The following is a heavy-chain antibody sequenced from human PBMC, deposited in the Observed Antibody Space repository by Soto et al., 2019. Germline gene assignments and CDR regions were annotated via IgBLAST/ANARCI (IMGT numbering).Heavy chain of an antibody. Sequence: SVKVSCKASGGTFSSYAISWVRQAPGQGLEWMGGTIPIFGTANYAQKFQGRVTITADESTSTAYMELSSLRSEDTAVYYCARVQKGDDFWSGYYTGITHYYYGMDVWGQGTTVTVSS. V-gene: IGHV1-69*13. CDR2: TIPIFGTA. D-gene: IGHD3-3*01. CDR1: GGTFSSYA. J-gene: IGHJ6*02. CDR3: ARVQKGDDFWSGYYTGITHYYYGMDV.